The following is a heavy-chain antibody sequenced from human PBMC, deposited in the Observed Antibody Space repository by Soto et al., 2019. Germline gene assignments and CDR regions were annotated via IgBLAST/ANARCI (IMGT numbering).Heavy chain of an antibody. J-gene: IGHJ4*02. V-gene: IGHV4-59*01. CDR1: GGSISSYY. Sequence: SETLSLTSTVSGGSISSYYWSWIRQPPGKGLEWIGYIYYSGSTNYNPSLKSRVTISVDTSKNQFSLKLSSVTAADTAVYYCARDGSYGYYFDYWGQGTLVTVSS. D-gene: IGHD5-18*01. CDR2: IYYSGST. CDR3: ARDGSYGYYFDY.